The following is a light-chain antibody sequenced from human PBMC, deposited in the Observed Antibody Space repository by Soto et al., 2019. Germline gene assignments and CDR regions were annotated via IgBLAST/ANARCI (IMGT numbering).Light chain of an antibody. CDR2: EVS. Sequence: QSVLTQPASVSGSPGQSITISCTGTSSDVGSYNLVSWYQQHPGKAPKLMIYEVSKRPSGVSNRFSGSKSGNTASLTISGLQAEDEADYYCCPYAGSSPVVFGGGTKLTVL. V-gene: IGLV2-23*02. J-gene: IGLJ2*01. CDR1: SSDVGSYNL. CDR3: CPYAGSSPVV.